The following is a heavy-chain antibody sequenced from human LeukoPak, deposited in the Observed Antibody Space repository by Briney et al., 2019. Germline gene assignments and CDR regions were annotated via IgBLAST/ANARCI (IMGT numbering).Heavy chain of an antibody. Sequence: ASVKVSCKASGYTFTGYYIHWVRQAPGQGLEWMGWINPNSGGTNYAQKFQGRVTMTTDTSISTAYMELSRLRSDDTAVYYCARASSGSYFSYYMDVWGKGTTVTISS. CDR1: GYTFTGYY. V-gene: IGHV1-2*02. CDR2: INPNSGGT. D-gene: IGHD1-26*01. CDR3: ARASSGSYFSYYMDV. J-gene: IGHJ6*03.